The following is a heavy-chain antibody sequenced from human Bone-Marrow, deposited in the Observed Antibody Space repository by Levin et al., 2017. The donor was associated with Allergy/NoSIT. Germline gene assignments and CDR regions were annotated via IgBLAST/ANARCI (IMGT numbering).Heavy chain of an antibody. J-gene: IGHJ4*02. D-gene: IGHD2-8*01. CDR3: AREGGILIWFALDH. CDR1: GFTFSNFA. V-gene: IGHV3-30-3*01. Sequence: GESLKISCAASGFTFSNFAFNWVRQAPGKGLEWVAALSNDGSRKYYADSVKGRFTISRDTSKNTVYLQMNSLRTEDTAIYYCAREGGILIWFALDHWGRGTLVSVSS. CDR2: LSNDGSRK.